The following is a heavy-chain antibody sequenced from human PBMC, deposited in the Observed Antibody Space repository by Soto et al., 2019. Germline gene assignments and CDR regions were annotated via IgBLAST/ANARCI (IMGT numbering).Heavy chain of an antibody. J-gene: IGHJ4*02. CDR1: GGSISNYY. Sequence: QVQLQESGPGLVKPSETLSLTCTVSGGSISNYYWSWIRQPPGRGLEWIGYIYDSGSTNYNPSLKSRVTISVVTSKNQFSLKLSSVTAADTAVYYCARMVAVAVYYFDYWGQGILVTVSS. V-gene: IGHV4-59*01. D-gene: IGHD6-19*01. CDR3: ARMVAVAVYYFDY. CDR2: IYDSGST.